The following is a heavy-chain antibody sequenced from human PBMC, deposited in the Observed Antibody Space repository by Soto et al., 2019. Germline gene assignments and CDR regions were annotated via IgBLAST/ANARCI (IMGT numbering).Heavy chain of an antibody. CDR3: ARRGYSGYDSEVFDY. CDR1: GGSISSYY. V-gene: IGHV4-59*08. CDR2: IYYSGST. J-gene: IGHJ4*02. D-gene: IGHD5-12*01. Sequence: SETLSLTCTVSGGSISSYYWSWIRQPPGKGLEWIGYIYYSGSTNYNPSLKSRVTISVDTSKNQFSLKLSSVTAADTAVYYCARRGYSGYDSEVFDYWGQGTLVTVSS.